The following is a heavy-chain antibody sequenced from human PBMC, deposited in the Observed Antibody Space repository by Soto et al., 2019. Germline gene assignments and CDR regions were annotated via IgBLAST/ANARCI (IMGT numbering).Heavy chain of an antibody. Sequence: ASVKVSCTASGGTFSGYAISWVRQAPGKGLEWMGGFDPVDGETIYAQKFQGRVTMTEDTSTDTAYMELSSLRSEDTAVYYCATEGPWFDPWGQGTLVTSPQ. CDR2: FDPVDGET. V-gene: IGHV1-24*01. J-gene: IGHJ5*02. CDR3: ATEGPWFDP. CDR1: GGTFSGYA.